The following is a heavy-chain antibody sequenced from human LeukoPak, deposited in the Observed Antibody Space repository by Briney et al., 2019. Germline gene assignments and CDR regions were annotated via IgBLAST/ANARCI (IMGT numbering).Heavy chain of an antibody. V-gene: IGHV4-4*07. CDR2: IYSSGGT. Sequence: SETLCLTCTVSGGSISSYYWSWIRQPAGKGLEWIGRIYSSGGTDYNPSLKSRVTMSVDTSKNQFSLKLRSVTAADTAVYYCARGIAAASERAFDIWGQGTMVTVSS. CDR1: GGSISSYY. CDR3: ARGIAAASERAFDI. D-gene: IGHD6-13*01. J-gene: IGHJ3*02.